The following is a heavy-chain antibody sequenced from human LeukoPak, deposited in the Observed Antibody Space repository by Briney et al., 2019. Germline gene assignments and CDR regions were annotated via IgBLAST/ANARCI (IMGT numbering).Heavy chain of an antibody. V-gene: IGHV4-61*02. CDR1: GGSISSSSYY. D-gene: IGHD2-21*01. CDR3: AREIERPTRWFDP. CDR2: IYTSGST. J-gene: IGHJ5*02. Sequence: SETLSLTCTVSGGSISSSSYYWSWIRQPAGKGLEWIGRIYTSGSTNYNPSLKSRVTMSVDTSKNQFSLKLSSVTAADTAVYYCAREIERPTRWFDPWGQGTLVTVSS.